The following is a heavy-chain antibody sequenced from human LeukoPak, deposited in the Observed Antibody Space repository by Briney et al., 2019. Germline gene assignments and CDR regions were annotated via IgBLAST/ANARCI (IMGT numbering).Heavy chain of an antibody. D-gene: IGHD6-13*01. J-gene: IGHJ6*02. V-gene: IGHV1-2*02. CDR3: ARGITYSSSWCPVGPYYYYGMDV. Sequence: ASVKVSCKASGYTFTGYYMHWVRQAPGQGLEWMGWINPNSGGTNYAQKFQGRVTMTRDTSISTAYMELSRLRSDDTAVYYCARGITYSSSWCPVGPYYYYGMDVWGQGTTVTVSS. CDR2: INPNSGGT. CDR1: GYTFTGYY.